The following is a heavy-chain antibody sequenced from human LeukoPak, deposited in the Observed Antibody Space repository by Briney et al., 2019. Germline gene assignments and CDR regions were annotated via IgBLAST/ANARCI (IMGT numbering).Heavy chain of an antibody. V-gene: IGHV3-53*01. D-gene: IGHD6-13*01. CDR1: GFTVSSNY. Sequence: GGSLRLSCAASGFTVSSNYMSWVRQAPGKGLEWVSVIYSGGSTYYADSVKGRFTISRDNSKNTLYLQMNSLRAEDTAVYYCAREPAAGKLDYWGQGTLVTVSS. CDR2: IYSGGST. J-gene: IGHJ4*02. CDR3: AREPAAGKLDY.